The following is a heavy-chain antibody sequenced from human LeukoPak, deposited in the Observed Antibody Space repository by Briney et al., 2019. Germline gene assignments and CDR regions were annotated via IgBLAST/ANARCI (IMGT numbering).Heavy chain of an antibody. CDR1: GYTFTGYY. D-gene: IGHD3-22*01. CDR3: ARDSPGIVVVKEGFDY. V-gene: IGHV1-2*06. J-gene: IGHJ4*02. Sequence: ASVKVSCKASGYTFTGYYMHWVRQAPGQGLEWMGRINPNSGGTNYAQKVQGRVTMTRDTSISTAYMEPSRLRSDDTAVYYCARDSPGIVVVKEGFDYWGQGTLVTVSS. CDR2: INPNSGGT.